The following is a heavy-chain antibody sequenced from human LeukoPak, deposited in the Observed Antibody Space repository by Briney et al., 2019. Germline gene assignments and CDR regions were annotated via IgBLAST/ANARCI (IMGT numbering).Heavy chain of an antibody. CDR3: ARDRGFSYGIDF. D-gene: IGHD5-18*01. CDR1: GFTFSDYW. Sequence: GGSLRLSCAASGFTFSDYWMSWVRQAPGKGREWVANIQQHGSEKYYVDSVKGRFTISRDNDKKSLFLQVSSLRGEDTAVYYCARDRGFSYGIDFWGQGTLVTVSS. CDR2: IQQHGSEK. J-gene: IGHJ4*02. V-gene: IGHV3-7*04.